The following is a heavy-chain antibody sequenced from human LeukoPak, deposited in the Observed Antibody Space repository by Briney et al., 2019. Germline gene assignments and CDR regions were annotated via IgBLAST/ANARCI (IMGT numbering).Heavy chain of an antibody. V-gene: IGHV3-23*01. D-gene: IGHD3-16*01. J-gene: IGHJ6*03. CDR2: ISGSGGST. CDR3: AKGPTFGGVLGGYMDV. CDR1: GFTVSSNY. Sequence: PGGSLRLSCAASGFTVSSNYMSWVRQAPGKGLEWVSAISGSGGSTYYADSVKGRFTISRDNSKNTLYLQMNSLRAEDTAVYYCAKGPTFGGVLGGYMDVWGKGTTVTISS.